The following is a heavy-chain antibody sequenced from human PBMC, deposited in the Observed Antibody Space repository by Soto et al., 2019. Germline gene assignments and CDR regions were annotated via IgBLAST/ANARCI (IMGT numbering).Heavy chain of an antibody. D-gene: IGHD2-2*01. V-gene: IGHV4-59*08. Sequence: SETLSLTCTVSGGSISSYYWSWIRQPPGKGLEWIGYIYYSGSTNYNPSLKSRVTISVDTSKNQFSLKLSSVTAADTAVYYCARLLWDIVVVPAAYNWFDPWGQGTLVTVSS. CDR2: IYYSGST. CDR3: ARLLWDIVVVPAAYNWFDP. J-gene: IGHJ5*02. CDR1: GGSISSYY.